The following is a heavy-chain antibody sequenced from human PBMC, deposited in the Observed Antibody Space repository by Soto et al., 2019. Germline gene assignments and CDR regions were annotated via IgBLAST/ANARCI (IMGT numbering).Heavy chain of an antibody. CDR2: INPNSGGT. CDR1: GYTFTGYY. D-gene: IGHD2-2*01. J-gene: IGHJ5*02. V-gene: IGHV1-2*04. Sequence: ASVKVSCKASGYTFTGYYMHWVRQAPGQGLEWMGWINPNSGGTNYAQKFQGWVTMTRDTSISTAYMELSRLRSDDTAVYYCARGSLVVGSPHSNWFDPWGQGTLVTVSS. CDR3: ARGSLVVGSPHSNWFDP.